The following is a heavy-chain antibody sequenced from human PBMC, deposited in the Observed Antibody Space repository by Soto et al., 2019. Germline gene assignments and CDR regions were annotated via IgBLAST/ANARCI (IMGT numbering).Heavy chain of an antibody. D-gene: IGHD3-22*01. V-gene: IGHV3-21*01. J-gene: IGHJ3*02. CDR1: GFPFSSYS. CDR2: ISSSSSYI. CDR3: ARDLGYYDSSGRRSAFDI. Sequence: PGGSLXLSCAASGFPFSSYSMNWVRQAPGKGLEWVSSISSSSSYIYYADSVKGRFTISRDNAKNSLYLQMNSLRAEDTAVYYCARDLGYYDSSGRRSAFDIWGQGTMVTVSS.